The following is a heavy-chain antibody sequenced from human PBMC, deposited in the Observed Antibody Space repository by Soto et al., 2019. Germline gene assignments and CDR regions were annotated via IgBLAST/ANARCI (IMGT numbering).Heavy chain of an antibody. CDR3: VRGTPTPGLDI. CDR2: IKQDGSEK. J-gene: IGHJ6*02. V-gene: IGHV3-7*03. Sequence: PGGSLRLSCAASGFTFSSYWMSWVRQAPGKGLEWVANIKQDGSEKYYVDSVKGRFTISRDNAKNSLYLQMNSLRAEDTATYYCVRGTPTPGLDIWGRGTTVTVS. CDR1: GFTFSSYW. D-gene: IGHD1-1*01.